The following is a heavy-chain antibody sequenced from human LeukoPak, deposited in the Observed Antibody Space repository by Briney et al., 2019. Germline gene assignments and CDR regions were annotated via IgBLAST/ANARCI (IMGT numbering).Heavy chain of an antibody. CDR3: ARENRDGYNPYNWFDP. CDR1: GFTFSSYS. CDR2: IKQEGSEK. Sequence: GGSLRLSCAASGFTFSSYSMNWVRQAPGRGLEWVANIKQEGSEKFYVDSVKGRLTISRDNAKNSLYLQMNSLRAEDTGIYYCARENRDGYNPYNWFDPWGQGTLVTVSS. J-gene: IGHJ5*02. D-gene: IGHD5-12*01. V-gene: IGHV3-7*01.